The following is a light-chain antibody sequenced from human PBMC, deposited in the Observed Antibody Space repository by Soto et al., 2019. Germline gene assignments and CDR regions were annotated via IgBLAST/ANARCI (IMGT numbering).Light chain of an antibody. J-gene: IGKJ1*01. CDR2: GAS. Sequence: EIVMTQSPATLSVSPGERATLSCRASQSVSSNLAWYQQKPGQAPRLLIYGASARAKGIPARFSGSGSGTEFTLTISSLQSEDFAVYYCQQYNDWPPKTFGQGTKVDIK. CDR1: QSVSSN. V-gene: IGKV3-15*01. CDR3: QQYNDWPPKT.